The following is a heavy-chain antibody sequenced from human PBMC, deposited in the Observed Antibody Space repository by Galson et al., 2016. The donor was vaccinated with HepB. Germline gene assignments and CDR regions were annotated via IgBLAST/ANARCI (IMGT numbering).Heavy chain of an antibody. Sequence: SLRLSCAASGISFSNYWMTWVRQAPGKGLEWVANIKEDGSVKYYVDSVKGRFIISRDNAKNALYLQLNSLRAEDTAVYYCARYVNYGIFDRWGQGTLVTVSS. J-gene: IGHJ4*02. CDR2: IKEDGSVK. CDR3: ARYVNYGIFDR. V-gene: IGHV3-7*01. CDR1: GISFSNYW. D-gene: IGHD3-10*01.